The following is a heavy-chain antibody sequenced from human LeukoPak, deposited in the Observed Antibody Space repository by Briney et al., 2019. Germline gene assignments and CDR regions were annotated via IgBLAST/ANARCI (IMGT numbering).Heavy chain of an antibody. J-gene: IGHJ4*02. CDR2: ISSSGSAI. D-gene: IGHD6-19*01. Sequence: PGGSLSLSCAASGFTFSSYEMNWVRQAPGKGLEWVSKISSSGSAIYYADSVKGRFTISRDNAKSTLYLQINSLRAEDTAVYYCARGGSLGYWGQGTLVTVSS. CDR1: GFTFSSYE. CDR3: ARGGSLGY. V-gene: IGHV3-48*03.